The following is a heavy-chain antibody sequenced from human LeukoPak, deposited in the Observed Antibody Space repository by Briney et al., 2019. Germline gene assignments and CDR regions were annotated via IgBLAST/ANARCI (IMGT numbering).Heavy chain of an antibody. Sequence: PGGSLRLSCAASGFTVDDYAMHWVRQAPGDGLGWVSLISWDGGSTYYADSVKGRFTISRDNSKNSLYLQMNSLRAEDTALYYCAKGLDSGYDYGHDYWGQGTLVTVSS. V-gene: IGHV3-43D*03. CDR1: GFTVDDYA. D-gene: IGHD5-12*01. CDR3: AKGLDSGYDYGHDY. J-gene: IGHJ4*02. CDR2: ISWDGGST.